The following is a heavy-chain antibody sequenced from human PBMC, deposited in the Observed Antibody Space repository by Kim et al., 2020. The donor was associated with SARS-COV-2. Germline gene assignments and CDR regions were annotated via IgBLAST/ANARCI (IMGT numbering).Heavy chain of an antibody. D-gene: IGHD2-15*01. CDR1: GYSFTSYW. CDR2: IYPGDSDT. J-gene: IGHJ3*02. V-gene: IGHV5-51*01. CDR3: ARAPNGGSCCADAFDI. Sequence: GESLKISCKGSGYSFTSYWIGWVRQMPGKGLEWMGIIYPGDSDTRYSPSFQGQVTISADKSISTAYLQWSSLKASDTAMYYCARAPNGGSCCADAFDIWGQGTMVTVSS.